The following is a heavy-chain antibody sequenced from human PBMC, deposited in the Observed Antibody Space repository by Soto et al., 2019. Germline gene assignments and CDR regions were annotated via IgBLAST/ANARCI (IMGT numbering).Heavy chain of an antibody. V-gene: IGHV3-23*01. J-gene: IGHJ3*02. CDR2: ISGSGGST. Sequence: EVQLLESGGGLVQPGGSLRLSCAASGFTFSSYSMSWVRQAPGKGLEWVSAISGSGGSTYYADSVKGRFTISRDNSKNTLYLQMNSLRAEDTAVYDCAKASTSGSASRSAFDIWGQGTMVTVSS. CDR1: GFTFSSYS. CDR3: AKASTSGSASRSAFDI. D-gene: IGHD2-2*01.